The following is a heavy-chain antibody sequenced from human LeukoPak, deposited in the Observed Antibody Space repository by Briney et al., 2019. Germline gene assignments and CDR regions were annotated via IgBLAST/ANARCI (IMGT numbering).Heavy chain of an antibody. CDR2: ISYDGNNK. Sequence: PGGSLRLSCAASGFTFSSYPMHWVRQAPGKGLEWVAVISYDGNNKYYADSVKGRFTISRDNSKNTLYLQMNSLRAEDTAVYYCAKRRTTVISLDQWGQGTLVTVSS. D-gene: IGHD4-11*01. V-gene: IGHV3-30-3*02. J-gene: IGHJ4*02. CDR1: GFTFSSYP. CDR3: AKRRTTVISLDQ.